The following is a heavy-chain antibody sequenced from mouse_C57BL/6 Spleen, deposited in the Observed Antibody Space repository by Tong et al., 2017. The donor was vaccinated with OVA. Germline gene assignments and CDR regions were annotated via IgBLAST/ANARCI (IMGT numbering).Heavy chain of an antibody. CDR1: GYTFAEYT. J-gene: IGHJ2*01. V-gene: IGHV1-54*01. CDR3: ARSDYGYYFDY. CDR2: INPGSGGT. D-gene: IGHD1-1*01. Sequence: VQLQESGAELVKPGASVKLSCKASGYTFAEYTIHWVKQRPGQGLEWIGVINPGSGGTNYNEKFKGKATLTADKSSSTAYMQLSSLTSEDSAVYFCARSDYGYYFDYWGQGTTLTVSS.